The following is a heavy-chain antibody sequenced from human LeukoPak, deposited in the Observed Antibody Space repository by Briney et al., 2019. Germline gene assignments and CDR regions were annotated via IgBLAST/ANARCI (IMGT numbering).Heavy chain of an antibody. V-gene: IGHV4-4*07. CDR1: GGSISSYY. CDR3: ARVKWAILGAFDI. J-gene: IGHJ3*02. D-gene: IGHD1-26*01. Sequence: SETLSLTCTVSGGSISSYYWSWIRQPAGKGLEWIGRIYTSGSTNYNPSLKSRVTISVYTSKNQFSLKLSSVTAAYMAVHYCARVKWAILGAFDIWGQGTMVTVSS. CDR2: IYTSGST.